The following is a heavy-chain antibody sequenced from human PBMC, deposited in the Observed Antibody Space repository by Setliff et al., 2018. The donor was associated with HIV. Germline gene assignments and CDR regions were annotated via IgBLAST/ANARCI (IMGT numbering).Heavy chain of an antibody. V-gene: IGHV3-30*02. J-gene: IGHJ4*02. CDR1: GFTFSSYG. D-gene: IGHD3-22*01. CDR2: IRYTGSNK. CDR3: ARDNNYYDSSSYMYYFDY. Sequence: GGSLRLSCAASGFTFSSYGIHWVRQAPGKGLEWVAFIRYTGSNKYYADSVKGRFTISRDNSKNTLYLQMNSLRAEDTALYYCARDNNYYDSSSYMYYFDYWGQGTLVTVSS.